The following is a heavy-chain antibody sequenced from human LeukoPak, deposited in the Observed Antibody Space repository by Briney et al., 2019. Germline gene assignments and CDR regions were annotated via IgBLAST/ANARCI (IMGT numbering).Heavy chain of an antibody. CDR2: INPNSGGT. V-gene: IGHV1-2*02. CDR1: GYTFTGYY. D-gene: IGHD3-10*01. Sequence: ASVKVSCKASGYTFTGYYMHWVRQAPGQGLEWMGWINPNSGGTNYAQKFQGRVTITRDTSISTAYMELSRLRSDDTAVYYCARVQRGSGSYYRVFDAFDIWGQGTMVTVSS. CDR3: ARVQRGSGSYYRVFDAFDI. J-gene: IGHJ3*02.